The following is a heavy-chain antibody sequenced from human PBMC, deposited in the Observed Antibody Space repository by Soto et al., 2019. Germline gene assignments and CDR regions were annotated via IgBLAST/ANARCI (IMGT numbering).Heavy chain of an antibody. J-gene: IGHJ5*02. D-gene: IGHD3-10*01. CDR1: GGTFSSYA. CDR3: AGPGGFGDQWVGFDP. V-gene: IGHV1-69*01. Sequence: QVQLVQSGAEVKKPGSSVKVSCKASGGTFSSYAISWVRQAPGQGLEWMGGSIPIFGTANYAQKFQGRVTITADESTSTDYMELSSLRSKDTAVYYGAGPGGFGDQWVGFDPWGQGTLVTVSS. CDR2: SIPIFGTA.